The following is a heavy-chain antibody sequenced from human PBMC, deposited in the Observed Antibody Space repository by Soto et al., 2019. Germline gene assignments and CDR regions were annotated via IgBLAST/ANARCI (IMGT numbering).Heavy chain of an antibody. CDR3: LSYCNSPNCYGSDP. Sequence: PSEALSLTCTVSGVSVTSSTYYWSWIRQPPGKGLEWIGYIFYSGTTDYNPSLKSRLTISVDTSKNQFSLTLSSVTAADTAIYFCLSYCNSPNCYGSDPWGQGTLVTVSS. CDR2: IFYSGTT. D-gene: IGHD2-2*01. CDR1: GVSVTSSTYY. V-gene: IGHV4-61*01. J-gene: IGHJ5*02.